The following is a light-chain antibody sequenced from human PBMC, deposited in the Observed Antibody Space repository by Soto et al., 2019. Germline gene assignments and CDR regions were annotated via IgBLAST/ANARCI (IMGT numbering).Light chain of an antibody. CDR2: RNN. CDR3: AAWVDSLSGPV. CDR1: SSNIGSNY. Sequence: QSVLTQPPSASGTPGQRVTISCSGSSSNIGSNYVYWYQQLPGTAPKLLIYRNNQRPSGVPDRFSGSKSGTSASLAISGLRSGDEADYYCAAWVDSLSGPVFGGGTQLTVL. V-gene: IGLV1-47*01. J-gene: IGLJ7*01.